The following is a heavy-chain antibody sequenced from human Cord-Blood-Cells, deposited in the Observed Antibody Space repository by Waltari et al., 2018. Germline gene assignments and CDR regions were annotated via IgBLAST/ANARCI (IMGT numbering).Heavy chain of an antibody. D-gene: IGHD3-22*01. CDR2: IYYSGST. V-gene: IGHV4-39*01. CDR1: GGSISSSSYY. Sequence: QLQLQESGPGLVKPSETLSLTCTVSGGSISSSSYYWGWIRQPPGKGREWIGSIYYSGSTYYNPSLKSRVTISVDTSKNQFSLKLSSVTAADTAVYYCASPGADYYDSSGYLYYFDYWGQGTLVTVSS. CDR3: ASPGADYYDSSGYLYYFDY. J-gene: IGHJ4*02.